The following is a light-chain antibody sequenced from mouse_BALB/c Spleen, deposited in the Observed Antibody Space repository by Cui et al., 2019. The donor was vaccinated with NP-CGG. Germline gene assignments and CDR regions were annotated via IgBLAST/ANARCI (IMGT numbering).Light chain of an antibody. CDR2: GTN. CDR1: TGAVTSSNY. J-gene: IGLJ1*01. CDR3: ALWYSNHWV. V-gene: IGLV1*01. Sequence: QADVTQESALTTSPGETVTLTCRSSTGAVTSSNYANWVQEKPDHLFTGLIGGTNNRAPGVPARFSGSLIGDKAALTITGAQTEDDTIYFCALWYSNHWVFGGGTKLTVL.